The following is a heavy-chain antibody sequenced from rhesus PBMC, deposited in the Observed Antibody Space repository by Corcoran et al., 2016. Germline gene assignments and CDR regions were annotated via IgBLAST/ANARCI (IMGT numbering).Heavy chain of an antibody. V-gene: IGHV4-127*01. CDR1: GFSISRGHA. CDR2: IYGDTGIL. D-gene: IGHD6S26*01. Sequence: QVQLQESGPGLVKPSETLSLTCAVSGFSISRGHAWGWIRQPPGKGLEGIGQIYGDTGILFSNPFLKSRVTVSKDTAKNQVSLKLTSVTAADAAVYYCARDAAASGLDFDYWGQGVLVTVSS. CDR3: ARDAAASGLDFDY. J-gene: IGHJ4*01.